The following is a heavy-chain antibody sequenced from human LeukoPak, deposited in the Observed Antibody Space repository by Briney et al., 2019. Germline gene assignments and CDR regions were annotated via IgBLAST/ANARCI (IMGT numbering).Heavy chain of an antibody. Sequence: PSETLSLTCTVSGGSLSSYYWSWIRQPPGKGLEWIGYIYYSGDTNYNPSLKSRVTISVDTSKNQFSLKLTSVTAADTAVYYCARALSRDGPVAPGYWGQGTLVTVSS. CDR1: GGSLSSYY. CDR3: ARALSRDGPVAPGY. D-gene: IGHD6-19*01. CDR2: IYYSGDT. J-gene: IGHJ4*02. V-gene: IGHV4-59*01.